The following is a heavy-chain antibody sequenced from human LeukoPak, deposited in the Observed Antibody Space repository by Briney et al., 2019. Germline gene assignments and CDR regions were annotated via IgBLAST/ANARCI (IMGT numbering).Heavy chain of an antibody. CDR2: ISSSSSYI. V-gene: IGHV3-21*01. D-gene: IGHD3-10*01. Sequence: GGSLRLSCAASGFTFSSYSMNWVRQAPGKGLEWVSSISSSSSYIYYADSVKGRFTISRDNAKKSLYLQMNSLRAEDTAVYYCARDGPYGSGSYYPPSFDYWGQGTLVTVSS. J-gene: IGHJ4*02. CDR1: GFTFSSYS. CDR3: ARDGPYGSGSYYPPSFDY.